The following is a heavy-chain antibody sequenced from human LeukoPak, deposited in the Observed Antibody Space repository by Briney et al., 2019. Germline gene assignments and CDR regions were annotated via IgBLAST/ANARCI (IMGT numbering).Heavy chain of an antibody. D-gene: IGHD2-8*01. CDR3: AREYCTNGVCYKRFDY. Sequence: PGGSLRLSCVVSGFTFSNAWMSWVRQAPGKGLEWVGHIKSKTDGGTTDYAAPVKGRFTISRDDSKNTLSLQMGSLRAEDMAVYYCAREYCTNGVCYKRFDYWGQGTLVTVSS. V-gene: IGHV3-15*01. CDR1: GFTFSNAW. CDR2: IKSKTDGGTT. J-gene: IGHJ4*02.